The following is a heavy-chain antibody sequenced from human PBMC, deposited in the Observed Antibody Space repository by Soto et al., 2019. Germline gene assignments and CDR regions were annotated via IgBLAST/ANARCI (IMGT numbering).Heavy chain of an antibody. Sequence: QVQLQESGPGLLKPSGTLSLTCAVSGGSISNGHWWSWVRQTPGQGLEWIGEIYESGRTNYNPSLKSRVTISVDKSSNQFSLNLNSVTAADTAVFYCASQGRGSFRFDFWGQGILVTVSS. V-gene: IGHV4-4*02. CDR1: GGSISNGHW. CDR3: ASQGRGSFRFDF. D-gene: IGHD1-26*01. J-gene: IGHJ4*02. CDR2: IYESGRT.